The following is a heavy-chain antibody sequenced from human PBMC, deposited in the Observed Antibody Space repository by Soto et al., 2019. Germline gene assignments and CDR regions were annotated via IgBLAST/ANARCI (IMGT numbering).Heavy chain of an antibody. D-gene: IGHD3-16*01. CDR3: ARSWVTGKGGIDV. CDR2: INAGNGNT. J-gene: IGHJ6*02. V-gene: IGHV1-3*01. CDR1: GYTFTSYA. Sequence: ASVKVSCKASGYTFTSYAMHWVRQAPGQRLEWMGWINAGNGNTKYSQKFQGRVTITRDTSASTAYMELSSLISDDTAAYYCARSWVTGKGGIDVWGQGTTVTVSS.